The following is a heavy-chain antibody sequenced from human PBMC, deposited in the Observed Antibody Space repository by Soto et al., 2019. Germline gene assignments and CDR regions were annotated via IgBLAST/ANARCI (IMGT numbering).Heavy chain of an antibody. CDR2: ISGSGGST. J-gene: IGHJ3*02. Sequence: XXSLRLSFAASGFTFRRYAMRWVRQAPGKGLEWVSVISGSGGSTYYADSVKGRFTISRDNSKNTLYLQMNSLRAEDQAVYYCAKDLVRYSSGWSDAFDIWGQGTMVTVSS. CDR1: GFTFRRYA. CDR3: AKDLVRYSSGWSDAFDI. V-gene: IGHV3-23*01. D-gene: IGHD6-19*01.